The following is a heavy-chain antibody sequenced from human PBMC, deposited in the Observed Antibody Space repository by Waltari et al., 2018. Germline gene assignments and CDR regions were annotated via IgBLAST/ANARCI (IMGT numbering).Heavy chain of an antibody. Sequence: QVQLQESGPGLVKPSETLSLTCAVSGYSISSGYYWGWIRQPPGKGLEWMGSIYHSGGTYYNPSLKSRVTISLDTSKNQCSRKRSSVTAADTAVYYCARHVSSTTGVGWFDPWGQGTLVTVSS. V-gene: IGHV4-38-2*01. CDR1: GYSISSGYY. CDR2: IYHSGGT. J-gene: IGHJ5*02. CDR3: ARHVSSTTGVGWFDP. D-gene: IGHD1-1*01.